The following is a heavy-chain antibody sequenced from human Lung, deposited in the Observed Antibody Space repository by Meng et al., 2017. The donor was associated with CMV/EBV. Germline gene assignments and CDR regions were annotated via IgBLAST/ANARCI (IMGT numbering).Heavy chain of an antibody. Sequence: GGSLRLSCAASGFTFSNAWMSWVRQAPGKGLEWVGRIESKTDGGTTDYAARVKSRFTISRDDSKNTLYLQMNSLKTEDTAVYYCSTEGTYYDFSSGYNEKYYIDYWGQGTLVTVSS. CDR3: STEGTYYDFSSGYNEKYYIDY. D-gene: IGHD3-3*01. J-gene: IGHJ4*02. V-gene: IGHV3-15*04. CDR1: GFTFSNAW. CDR2: IESKTDGGTT.